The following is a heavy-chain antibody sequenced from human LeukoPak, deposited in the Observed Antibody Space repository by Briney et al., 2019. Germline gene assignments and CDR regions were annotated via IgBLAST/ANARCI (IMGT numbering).Heavy chain of an antibody. CDR3: ASSSGYDSAVYFPH. D-gene: IGHD5-12*01. CDR2: TFHTGRT. J-gene: IGHJ1*01. Sequence: SETLSLTCMVSGGSIRSYYWSWIRQPPGKGLEWIGYTFHTGRTNYNPSLKSRVTISLDTSKNQLSLKVSSVTAADTAVYYCASSSGYDSAVYFPHWGQGTLLTVSS. V-gene: IGHV4-59*12. CDR1: GGSIRSYY.